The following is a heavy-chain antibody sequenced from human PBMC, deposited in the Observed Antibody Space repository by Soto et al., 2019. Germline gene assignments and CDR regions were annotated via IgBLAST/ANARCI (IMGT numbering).Heavy chain of an antibody. J-gene: IGHJ5*01. CDR2: ISSSGSFV. CDR3: ARDPPSGTTLDWIDS. CDR1: GFTFSSDS. V-gene: IGHV3-21*01. Sequence: PGGSLRLSCAASGFTFSSDSMGWVRQAPGKGLEWVASISSSGSFVNYIDSVKGRFTISRDNAKNSLYLQMRSLKDEDTAVYYCARDPPSGTTLDWIDSWGQGTLVTVSS. D-gene: IGHD1-7*01.